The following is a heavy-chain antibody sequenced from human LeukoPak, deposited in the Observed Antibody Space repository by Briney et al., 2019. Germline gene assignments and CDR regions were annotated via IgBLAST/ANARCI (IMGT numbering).Heavy chain of an antibody. CDR2: IRSKAYGGTT. CDR3: TRGSGSYWGSLDY. J-gene: IGHJ4*02. V-gene: IGHV3-49*04. D-gene: IGHD1-26*01. CDR1: GFTFGDYA. Sequence: GGSLRLSCTASGFTFGDYAMSWVRQAPGKGLEWVDFIRSKAYGGTTEYAASVNGRFTISRDDSKSIAYLQMNSLKTEDTAVYYCTRGSGSYWGSLDYWGQGTLVTVSS.